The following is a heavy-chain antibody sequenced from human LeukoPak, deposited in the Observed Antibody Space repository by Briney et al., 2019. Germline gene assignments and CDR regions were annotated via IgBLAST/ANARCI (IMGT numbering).Heavy chain of an antibody. CDR1: GGTFSSYD. CDR2: MNPNSGNT. D-gene: IGHD3-10*01. CDR3: ARGGWFGDPDAFDI. V-gene: IGHV1-8*03. Sequence: ASVKVSCKASGGTFSSYDINWVRQATGQGLEWMGWMNPNSGNTGYAQKFQGRVTITRNTSISTAYMELSSLRSEDTAVYYCARGGWFGDPDAFDIWGQGTMVTVSS. J-gene: IGHJ3*02.